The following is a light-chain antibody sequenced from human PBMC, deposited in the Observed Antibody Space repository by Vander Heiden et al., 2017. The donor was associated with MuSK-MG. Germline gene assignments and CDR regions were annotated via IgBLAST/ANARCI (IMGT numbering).Light chain of an antibody. J-gene: IGKJ4*01. V-gene: IGKV1-39*01. CDR1: QSISNY. Sequence: DIQMTQSPSSLSASVGDRVTITCRASQSISNYLHWYQQKPGKAPKLLIYAASTLQSGVPSRFSGSGYGTDFTLTITSLQPEDFATYYCQQSDNTPPLTFGGGTKVDIK. CDR2: AAS. CDR3: QQSDNTPPLT.